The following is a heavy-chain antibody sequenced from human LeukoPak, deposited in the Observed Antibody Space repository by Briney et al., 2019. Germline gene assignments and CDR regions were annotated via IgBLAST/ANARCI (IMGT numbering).Heavy chain of an antibody. Sequence: ASVKVSCKASGYTFTSYGISWVRQAPGQGLECMGWISAYNGNTNYAQKPQVRVTMTTDTSKITAYMELRRLRSVDPAVYYCARGLRATIFGGSRMDVWGKGTTVTVSS. V-gene: IGHV1-18*01. J-gene: IGHJ6*04. CDR3: ARGLRATIFGGSRMDV. CDR1: GYTFTSYG. D-gene: IGHD3-3*01. CDR2: ISAYNGNT.